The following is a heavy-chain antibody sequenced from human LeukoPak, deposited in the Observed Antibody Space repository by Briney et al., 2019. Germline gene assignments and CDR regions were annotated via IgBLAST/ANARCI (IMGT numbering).Heavy chain of an antibody. Sequence: SETLSLTCTVSGGSISSYYWSWIRQPPGKGLEWIGYIYYSGSTNYNPSLRSRVTISVDTSKEQFSLKLSSVTAADTAVYYCARHGDYGNYFYYGLDVWGRGTTVTVSS. J-gene: IGHJ6*02. CDR1: GGSISSYY. CDR2: IYYSGST. D-gene: IGHD4-17*01. CDR3: ARHGDYGNYFYYGLDV. V-gene: IGHV4-59*08.